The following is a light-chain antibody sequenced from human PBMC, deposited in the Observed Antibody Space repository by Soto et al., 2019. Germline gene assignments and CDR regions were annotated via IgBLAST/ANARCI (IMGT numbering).Light chain of an antibody. CDR3: QQYNNLRT. Sequence: EIVMPQSTDTLSVSPGERSTLSCRASQSVSANLAWYQQKPGQAPRLLIYGASTRATGIPARFSGSGSGTDFTLTISRLEPEDFAVYYCQQYNNLRTFGQGTKVDIK. CDR2: GAS. CDR1: QSVSAN. V-gene: IGKV3-15*01. J-gene: IGKJ1*01.